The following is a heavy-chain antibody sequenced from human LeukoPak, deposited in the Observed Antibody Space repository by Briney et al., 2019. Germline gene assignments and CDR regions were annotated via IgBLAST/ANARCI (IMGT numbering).Heavy chain of an antibody. V-gene: IGHV3-30*04. D-gene: IGHD3-22*01. J-gene: IGHJ1*01. CDR3: AKDRYYYDSSGYYRLAQEYFQH. CDR1: GFTFSSYS. CDR2: ISYDGSNK. Sequence: GGSLRLSCAASGFTFSSYSMHWVRQAPGKGLEWVAVISYDGSNKYYADSVKGRFTISRDNSKNTLYLQMNSLRAEDTAVYYCAKDRYYYDSSGYYRLAQEYFQHWGQGTLVTVSS.